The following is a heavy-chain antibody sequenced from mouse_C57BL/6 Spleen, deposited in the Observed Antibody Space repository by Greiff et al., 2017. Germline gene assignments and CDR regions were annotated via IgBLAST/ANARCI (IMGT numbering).Heavy chain of an antibody. J-gene: IGHJ3*01. V-gene: IGHV1-54*01. D-gene: IGHD1-1*01. Sequence: QVQLQQSGAELVRPGTSVKVSCKASGYAFTNYLIEWVKQRPGQGLEWIGVINPGSGGTNYNEKFKGKATLTADKSSSTAYMQLSSLTSEDSAVYFCARYGLDYYGSSYDWFAYWGQGTLVTVSA. CDR3: ARYGLDYYGSSYDWFAY. CDR1: GYAFTNYL. CDR2: INPGSGGT.